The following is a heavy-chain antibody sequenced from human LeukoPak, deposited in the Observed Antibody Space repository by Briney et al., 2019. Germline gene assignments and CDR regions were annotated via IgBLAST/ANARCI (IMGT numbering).Heavy chain of an antibody. CDR2: IYYSGST. J-gene: IGHJ4*02. CDR3: ARTGAIWGQRGVYYFDY. D-gene: IGHD3-10*01. V-gene: IGHV4-30-4*01. Sequence: SETLTLTCTVSGGXFSINYCSWIRQPPGKGLEWIGYIYYSGSTYYNPSLKSRVTISVDTSKNQFSLKLSSVTAADTAVYYCARTGAIWGQRGVYYFDYWGQGTLVTVSS. CDR1: GGXFSINY.